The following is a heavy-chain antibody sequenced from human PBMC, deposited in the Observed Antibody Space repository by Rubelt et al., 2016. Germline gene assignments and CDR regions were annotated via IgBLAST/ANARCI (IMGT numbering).Heavy chain of an antibody. CDR2: MYHSGRT. CDR3: PRGTGDTSGWYRDP. D-gene: IGHD6-19*01. J-gene: IGHJ5*02. V-gene: IGHV4-38-2*02. Sequence: QVQLRESGPGLVRPSETLSLTCIVSASSISSGYYWGWVRQSPGKGLEWMGSMYHSGRTYYNPSLTSRVNISLDTSKNQFNRHLGSGTAAATAVSSGPRGTGDTSGWYRDPAGQGTLVTVSS. CDR1: ASSISSGYY.